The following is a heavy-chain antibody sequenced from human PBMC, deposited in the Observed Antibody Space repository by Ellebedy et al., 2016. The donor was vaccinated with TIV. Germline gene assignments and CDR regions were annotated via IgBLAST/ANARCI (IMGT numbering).Heavy chain of an antibody. CDR1: GCSISTYS. Sequence: MPSETLSLTCTASGCSISTYSWSWIRQPPGKGLEWIGLIYNNEGTNYNPSLKSRVTISVDKSKNQFSLTLSAVTAADTADYYCARDKEHTHGRTFGSWGQGTLVTVSS. V-gene: IGHV4-59*01. J-gene: IGHJ4*02. CDR3: ARDKEHTHGRTFGS. CDR2: IYNNEGT. D-gene: IGHD1/OR15-1a*01.